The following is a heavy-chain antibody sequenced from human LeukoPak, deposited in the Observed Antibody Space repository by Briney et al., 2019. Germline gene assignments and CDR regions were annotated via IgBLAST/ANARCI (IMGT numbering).Heavy chain of an antibody. V-gene: IGHV1-46*01. CDR1: GYTFTGYY. J-gene: IGHJ4*02. CDR3: ARDPNSSSWPYYFDY. D-gene: IGHD6-13*01. Sequence: GASVKVSCKASGYTFTGYYMHWVRQAPGQGLEWMGIINPSGGSTSYAQKFQGRVTMTRDTSTSTVYMELSSLRSEDTAVYYCARDPNSSSWPYYFDYWGQGTLVTVSS. CDR2: INPSGGST.